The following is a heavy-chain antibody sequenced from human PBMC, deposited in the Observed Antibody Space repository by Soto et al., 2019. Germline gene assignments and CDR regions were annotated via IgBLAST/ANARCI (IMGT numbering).Heavy chain of an antibody. CDR2: MYHSGST. J-gene: IGHJ4*02. Sequence: SETLSLTCAFSGGSISSDNWWTWVRQPPGKGLEWIGEMYHSGSTNYSPSLKSRVTISVDKSKNQFSLKLTSVTAADTALYYCARASAASMLRGAIINWGQGTLVT. CDR1: GGSISSDNW. V-gene: IGHV4-4*02. CDR3: ARASAASMLRGAIIN. D-gene: IGHD3-10*01.